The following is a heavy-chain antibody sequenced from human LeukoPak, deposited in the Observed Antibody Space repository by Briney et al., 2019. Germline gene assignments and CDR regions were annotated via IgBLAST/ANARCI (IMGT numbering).Heavy chain of an antibody. D-gene: IGHD1-1*01. Sequence: PGESLRISCKGSGYSFTSYWISWVRQMPGKGLEWMGRIDPSDSYTNYSPSFQGHVTISADKSISTAYLQWSSLKASDTAMYYCARLEVGELEPHYYGMDVWGQGTTVTVSS. V-gene: IGHV5-10-1*01. CDR3: ARLEVGELEPHYYGMDV. J-gene: IGHJ6*02. CDR1: GYSFTSYW. CDR2: IDPSDSYT.